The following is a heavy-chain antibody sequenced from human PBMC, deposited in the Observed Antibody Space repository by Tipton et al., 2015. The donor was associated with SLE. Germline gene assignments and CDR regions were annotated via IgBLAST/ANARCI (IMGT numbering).Heavy chain of an antibody. CDR1: GFTFSNYW. CDR3: ARGPERTSSSWYNWFDP. CDR2: ISSDGSST. D-gene: IGHD6-19*01. J-gene: IGHJ5*02. Sequence: SGFTFSNYWMHWVRQAPGKGLVWVSRISSDGSSTDYADSVKGRFTISRDNAKNTLYLQMNSLRVEDTAVYHCARGPERTSSSWYNWFDPWGQGTQVTVSS. V-gene: IGHV3-74*01.